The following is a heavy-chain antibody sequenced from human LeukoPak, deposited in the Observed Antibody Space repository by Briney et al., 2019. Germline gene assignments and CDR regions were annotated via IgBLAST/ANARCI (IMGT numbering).Heavy chain of an antibody. CDR2: INPGGGST. CDR1: GYIFTNYH. J-gene: IGHJ4*02. V-gene: IGHV1-46*01. Sequence: ASVKVSCKASGYIFTNYHMHWVRQAPGQGLEWMGIINPGGGSTSYAQKSQGRVTMTRNTSISTAYMELSSLRSEDTAVYYCARGISDDYGYYYFDYWGQGTLVTVSS. CDR3: ARGISDDYGYYYFDY. D-gene: IGHD4-17*01.